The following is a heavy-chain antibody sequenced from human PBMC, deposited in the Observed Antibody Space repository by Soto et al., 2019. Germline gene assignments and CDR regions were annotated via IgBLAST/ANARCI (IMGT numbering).Heavy chain of an antibody. J-gene: IGHJ6*02. V-gene: IGHV3-64*01. CDR1: GFTFSSYA. Sequence: EVQLVESGGGLVQPGGSLRLSCAASGFTFSSYAMHWVRQAPGKGLEYVSAISSNGGSTYYANSVKGRFTISRDNSKNTLYLQMGSLRAEDMAVYYCARDLGYSSGWYRVYYYSGMDVWGQGTTVTVSS. D-gene: IGHD6-19*01. CDR2: ISSNGGST. CDR3: ARDLGYSSGWYRVYYYSGMDV.